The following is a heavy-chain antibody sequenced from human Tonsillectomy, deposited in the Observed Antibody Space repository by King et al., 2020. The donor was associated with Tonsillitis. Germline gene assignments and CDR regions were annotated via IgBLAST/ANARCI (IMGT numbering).Heavy chain of an antibody. V-gene: IGHV3-33*05. J-gene: IGHJ4*02. CDR1: GFTFSSYD. CDR2: ITYDGSNK. Sequence: QLVQSGGGVVQPGRSLRLSCAASGFTFSSYDMYWVRQVPGKGLEWVAVITYDGSNKYYADSVKGRFTISRDNSKNTLYLQMNSLRAEDTAVYYCARDRDDYIFDYWGQGTLVTVSP. D-gene: IGHD4/OR15-4a*01. CDR3: ARDRDDYIFDY.